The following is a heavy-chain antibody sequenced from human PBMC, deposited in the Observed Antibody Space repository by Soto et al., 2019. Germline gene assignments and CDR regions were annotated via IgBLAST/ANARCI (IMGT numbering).Heavy chain of an antibody. Sequence: QVQVVQSKAEVKKPGASVKVSCKTSGYTFTNYDINWVRQAPGQGLEWMGWVSPDHGNAGYAPQFQGRITMTSDTSTSTVYMKLNNLSSDDTAVYFCEVPAAGYWGQGTMVTVSS. CDR3: EVPAAGY. CDR1: GYTFTNYD. D-gene: IGHD2-15*01. CDR2: VSPDHGNA. J-gene: IGHJ4*02. V-gene: IGHV1-8*01.